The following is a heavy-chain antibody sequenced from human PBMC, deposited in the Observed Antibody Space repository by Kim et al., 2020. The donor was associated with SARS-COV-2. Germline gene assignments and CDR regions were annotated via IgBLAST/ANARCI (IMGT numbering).Heavy chain of an antibody. CDR3: ARDRDQPLGSYFDY. Sequence: SVKVSCKASGGTFSSYAISWVRQAPGQGLEWMGGIIPIFGTANYAQKFQGRVTITADESTSTAYMELSSLRSEDTAVYYCARDRDQPLGSYFDYWGQGTLVTVSS. D-gene: IGHD2-2*01. V-gene: IGHV1-69*13. CDR1: GGTFSSYA. CDR2: IIPIFGTA. J-gene: IGHJ4*02.